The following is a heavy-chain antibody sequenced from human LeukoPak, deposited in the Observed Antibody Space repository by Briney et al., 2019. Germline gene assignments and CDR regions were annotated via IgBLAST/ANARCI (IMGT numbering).Heavy chain of an antibody. CDR1: GXNFTSYW. CDR2: IYPGGSDT. V-gene: IGHV5-51*01. CDR3: ARRYSSGYHDY. J-gene: IGHJ4*02. Sequence: GESLKISCKGSGXNFTSYWIGWVRQMPGKGLEWMGNIYPGGSDTRYSPSFQGQVTMSVDRSISTAYLQWGSLKASDTAIYYCARRYSSGYHDYWGQGSLVTVSA. D-gene: IGHD3-22*01.